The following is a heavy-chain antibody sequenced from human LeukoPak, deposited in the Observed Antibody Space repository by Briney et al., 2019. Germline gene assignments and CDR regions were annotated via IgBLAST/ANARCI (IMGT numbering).Heavy chain of an antibody. Sequence: SETLSLTCAVYGGSFSGYYWSWIRQPPGKGLDWIGSIYYSGSTNYNPSLKSRVTISIDTSKNQFSLKLTSVTAADTAVYYCARSSRRYFDSNWFDPWGQGTLVIVSS. CDR2: IYYSGST. CDR1: GGSFSGYY. V-gene: IGHV4-59*01. J-gene: IGHJ5*02. CDR3: ARSSRRYFDSNWFDP. D-gene: IGHD3-9*01.